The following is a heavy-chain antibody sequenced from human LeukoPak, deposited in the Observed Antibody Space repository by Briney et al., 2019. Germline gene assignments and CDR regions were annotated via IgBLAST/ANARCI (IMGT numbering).Heavy chain of an antibody. J-gene: IGHJ3*02. CDR3: ARTYDFGRGPPGDAFDN. V-gene: IGHV3-30*02. D-gene: IGHD3-3*01. Sequence: PGGSQRLSCAASGFTFSSYGMHWVRQAPGKGLEWVAFIRYDGSNKYYADSVQGRFTLSRDNARESVFLQMDSLRVDDTAVYYCARTYDFGRGPPGDAFDNWGPGTWVIVSS. CDR1: GFTFSSYG. CDR2: IRYDGSNK.